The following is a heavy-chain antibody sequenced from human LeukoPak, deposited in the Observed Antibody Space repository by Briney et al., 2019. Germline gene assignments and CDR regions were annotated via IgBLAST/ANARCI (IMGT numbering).Heavy chain of an antibody. V-gene: IGHV4-30-4*08. CDR3: ARVGTRSPMATIAWGFDY. J-gene: IGHJ4*02. Sequence: PSETLSLTCTVSGGSISSGDYYWSWIRQPPGKGLEWIGYIYYSGSTYYNPSLKSRVTISVDTSKNQFSLKLSSVTAADTAVYYCARVGTRSPMATIAWGFDYWGQGTLVTVSS. D-gene: IGHD5-24*01. CDR1: GGSISSGDYY. CDR2: IYYSGST.